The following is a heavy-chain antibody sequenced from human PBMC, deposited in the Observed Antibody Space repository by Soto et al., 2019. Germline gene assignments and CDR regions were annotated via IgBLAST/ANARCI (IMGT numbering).Heavy chain of an antibody. CDR2: IPYDGSNK. J-gene: IGHJ6*02. V-gene: IGHV3-30-3*01. CDR3: ARAKRYSSSWSYYYYYYGMDV. Sequence: PGGSLRLSCAASGFTFSNYAMHWVRQAPGKGLEWVAVIPYDGSNKYYADSVKGRFTISRDNSKNTLYLQMNSLRAEDTAVYYCARAKRYSSSWSYYYYYYGMDVWGQGTTVTVSS. CDR1: GFTFSNYA. D-gene: IGHD6-13*01.